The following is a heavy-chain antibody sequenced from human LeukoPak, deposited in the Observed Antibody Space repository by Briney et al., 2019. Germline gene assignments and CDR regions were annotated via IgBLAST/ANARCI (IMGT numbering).Heavy chain of an antibody. CDR3: ARSYDYVWGSYRY. CDR2: INSDGSST. CDR1: GFTFSDYW. D-gene: IGHD3-16*02. Sequence: PGGSLRPSCAASGFTFSDYWMHWVRQIPGKGLVWVSRINSDGSSTNYADPVRGRFTISRDNAKNTLYLQMNSLRVVDTAVYYCARSYDYVWGSYRYWGQGTLVTVSS. J-gene: IGHJ4*02. V-gene: IGHV3-74*01.